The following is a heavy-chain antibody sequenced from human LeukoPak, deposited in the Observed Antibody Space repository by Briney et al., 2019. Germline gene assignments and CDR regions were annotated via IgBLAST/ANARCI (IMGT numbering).Heavy chain of an antibody. V-gene: IGHV3-30*04. CDR2: ISYDGSNK. Sequence: TGGSLRLSCAASGFTFSSYAMHWVRQAPGKGLEWVAVISYDGSNKYYADSVKGRFTISRDNSKNTLYLQMNSLRAEDTAVYYCARSSATFDYWGQGTLVTVSS. CDR1: GFTFSSYA. J-gene: IGHJ4*02. CDR3: ARSSATFDY.